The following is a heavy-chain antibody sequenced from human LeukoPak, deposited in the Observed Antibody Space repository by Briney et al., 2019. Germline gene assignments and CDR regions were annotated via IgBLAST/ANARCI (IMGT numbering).Heavy chain of an antibody. CDR2: ISGYNGNT. J-gene: IGHJ4*02. CDR3: ARAVDSTMVTPDY. Sequence: ASVKVSCKTSGYTFTNYDISWVRQAPGQGLEWMGWISGYNGNTKYAQKLRGRVTMTTDTSTRTAYMELRRLRFDDTAVYYCARAVDSTMVTPDYWGQGTLVTVSS. V-gene: IGHV1-18*01. CDR1: GYTFTNYD. D-gene: IGHD5-18*01.